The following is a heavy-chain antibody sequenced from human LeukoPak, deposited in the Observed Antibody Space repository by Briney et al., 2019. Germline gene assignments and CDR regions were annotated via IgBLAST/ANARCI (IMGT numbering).Heavy chain of an antibody. CDR3: ARRGVVAGYDAFDI. Sequence: GESLKISCKGSGYSFTSYWIVWVRQMAGKGLESMGIIHPGGSDIRYSPSFQGQVTISADKSISTAYLQWSSLKASDTAMYYCARRGVVAGYDAFDIWGQGTMVTVSS. V-gene: IGHV5-51*01. CDR1: GYSFTSYW. D-gene: IGHD6-19*01. J-gene: IGHJ3*02. CDR2: IHPGGSDI.